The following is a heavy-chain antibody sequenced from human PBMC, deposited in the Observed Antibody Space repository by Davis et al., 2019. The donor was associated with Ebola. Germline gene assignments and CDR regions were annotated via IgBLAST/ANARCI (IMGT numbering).Heavy chain of an antibody. CDR2: ISYDGSNK. J-gene: IGHJ4*02. V-gene: IGHV3-30*18. CDR1: GFTFSSYG. Sequence: GESLKISCAASGFTFSSYGMHWVRQAPGKGLEWVAVISYDGSNKYYADSVKGRFTISRDNSKNSLYLQMNSLRAEDTAVYYCAKVYIVATVDYWGQGTLVTVSS. CDR3: AKVYIVATVDY. D-gene: IGHD5-12*01.